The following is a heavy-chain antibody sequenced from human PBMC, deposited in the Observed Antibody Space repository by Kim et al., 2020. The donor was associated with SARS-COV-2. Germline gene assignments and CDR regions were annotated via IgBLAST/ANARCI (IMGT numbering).Heavy chain of an antibody. CDR3: ARGGITTGFDY. D-gene: IGHD3-10*01. J-gene: IGHJ4*02. Sequence: GSTNYNPSLKSRLNISLDTSKNHLSRKLTSVTAADTALYYCARGGITTGFDYGGQGTLVTVSS. V-gene: IGHV4-34*01. CDR2: GST.